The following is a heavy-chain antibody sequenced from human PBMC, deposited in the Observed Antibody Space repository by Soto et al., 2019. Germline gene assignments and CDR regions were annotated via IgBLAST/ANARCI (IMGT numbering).Heavy chain of an antibody. V-gene: IGHV4-4*02. D-gene: IGHD1-26*01. CDR3: ARVSGSYYYGMDV. CDR2: IYHSGST. Sequence: QVQLQESGPGLVKPSGTLSLTCAVSGGSISSSNWWSWVRQPPGKGLEWIGEIYHSGSTNYNPALKSRVPISVDKSKNQFSLRLTSVTAADTAVYYCARVSGSYYYGMDVWGQGTTVTVSS. CDR1: GGSISSSNW. J-gene: IGHJ6*02.